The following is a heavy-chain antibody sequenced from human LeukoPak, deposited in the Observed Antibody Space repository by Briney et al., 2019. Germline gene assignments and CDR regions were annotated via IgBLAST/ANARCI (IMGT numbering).Heavy chain of an antibody. CDR3: ARLRIAAAATNWFDP. CDR2: IYPGDSDT. CDR1: GYSFTSYW. J-gene: IGHJ5*02. Sequence: GESLKISCKGSGYSFTSYWIGWVRQMPGKGLEWMGIIYPGDSDTRYSPSFQGQVTISADKSISTAYLQWSSLKASDTAMYYCARLRIAAAATNWFDPWGQGTLVTVSS. D-gene: IGHD6-13*01. V-gene: IGHV5-51*01.